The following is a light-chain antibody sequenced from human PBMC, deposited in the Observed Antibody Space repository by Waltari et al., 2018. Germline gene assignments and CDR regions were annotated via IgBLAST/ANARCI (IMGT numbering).Light chain of an antibody. CDR3: LSYAATVSFG. V-gene: IGLV2-23*02. CDR1: RRHVGNNNH. J-gene: IGLJ2*01. Sequence: QPALTQPASVSGSPGQSITISCTGPRRHVGNNNHVFCYQKHPDKDPKPIIYEVSKRPSGVSDRFSGSKSGNTASLTISGLQAEDEADYYCLSYAATVSFGFGGGTKLTVL. CDR2: EVS.